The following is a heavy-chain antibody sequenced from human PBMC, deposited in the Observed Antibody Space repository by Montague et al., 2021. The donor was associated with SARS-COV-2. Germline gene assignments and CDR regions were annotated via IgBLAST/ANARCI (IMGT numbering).Heavy chain of an antibody. D-gene: IGHD3-16*01. CDR3: ARHLVPWYYFDS. Sequence: SLRLSCAASGFFFNSYVMSWVRQAPGKGLEWVSSISGGSETINYADAVKGRFTISRDRSKTTLYLQLNNRRADDAAVYYCARHLVPWYYFDSWGQGTLVTVSS. V-gene: IGHV3-23*01. J-gene: IGHJ4*02. CDR1: GFFFNSYV. CDR2: ISGGSETI.